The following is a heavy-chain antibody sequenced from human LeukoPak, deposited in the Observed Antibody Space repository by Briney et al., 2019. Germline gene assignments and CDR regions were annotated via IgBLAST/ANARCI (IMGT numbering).Heavy chain of an antibody. V-gene: IGHV1-2*02. Sequence: GASVKVSCKASGYSFANYYIHWVRQAPGQGLEWMGWINPDSGDTNFAQEFQGRVSMTRDTSISTAYMELSRLKSDDTAVYYCARQSTYGDFDFWGQGTLVIVSS. CDR3: ARQSTYGDFDF. CDR1: GYSFANYY. D-gene: IGHD4-17*01. J-gene: IGHJ4*02. CDR2: INPDSGDT.